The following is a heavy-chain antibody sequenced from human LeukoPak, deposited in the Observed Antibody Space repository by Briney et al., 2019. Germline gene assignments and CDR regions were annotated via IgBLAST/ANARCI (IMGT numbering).Heavy chain of an antibody. J-gene: IGHJ4*02. CDR1: GFTFSSYA. D-gene: IGHD3-22*01. CDR2: ISGSGGST. Sequence: GGSLRLSCAASGFTFSSYAMSWVRQAPGKGLEWVSAISGSGGSTYYADSVKGRFTISRDNSKNTLYLQMNSLRAEDTAVYYCAKVRQRNYYDSSGYLFFDYWGQGTLVIVSS. CDR3: AKVRQRNYYDSSGYLFFDY. V-gene: IGHV3-23*01.